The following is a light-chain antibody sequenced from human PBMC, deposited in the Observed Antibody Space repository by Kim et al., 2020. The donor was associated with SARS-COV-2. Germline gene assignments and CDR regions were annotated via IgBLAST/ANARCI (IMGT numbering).Light chain of an antibody. CDR3: QQYGSSPNT. V-gene: IGKV3-20*01. CDR2: GAS. Sequence: FAPGDRATLSSRASQSVRADYIAWYQQKPGEAPRLLIYGASIRATGIADRFTGGGSGTDFTLTISRMEPEDFAVYYCQQYGSSPNTFGQGTKLEI. J-gene: IGKJ2*01. CDR1: QSVRADY.